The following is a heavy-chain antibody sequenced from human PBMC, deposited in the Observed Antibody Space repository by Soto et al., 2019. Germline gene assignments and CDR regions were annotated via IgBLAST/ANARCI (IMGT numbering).Heavy chain of an antibody. CDR2: IIPIFGTA. V-gene: IGHV1-69*12. D-gene: IGHD1-1*01. Sequence: QVQLVQSGAEVKKPGSSVKVSCKASGGTFSSYAISWVRQAPGQGLEWMGGIIPIFGTANYAQKFQGRVTITADXXTXTXSMELSSLRSEDTAVYYCARWPRSAPPGLEPYGMDVWGQGTTVTVSS. J-gene: IGHJ6*02. CDR1: GGTFSSYA. CDR3: ARWPRSAPPGLEPYGMDV.